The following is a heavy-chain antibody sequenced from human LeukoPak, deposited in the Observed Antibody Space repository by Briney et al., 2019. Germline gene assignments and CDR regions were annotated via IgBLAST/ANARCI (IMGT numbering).Heavy chain of an antibody. Sequence: PSETLSLTCAVYGGSFSGYYWSWIRQPPGKGLEWIGEINHSGSTNYNPSLKSRVTISVDTSKTQFSLKLSSVTAADTAVYFCARDETYSSDWQSNHYYYYMDVWGKGTTVTVSS. V-gene: IGHV4-34*01. CDR2: INHSGST. CDR3: ARDETYSSDWQSNHYYYYMDV. J-gene: IGHJ6*03. D-gene: IGHD6-19*01. CDR1: GGSFSGYY.